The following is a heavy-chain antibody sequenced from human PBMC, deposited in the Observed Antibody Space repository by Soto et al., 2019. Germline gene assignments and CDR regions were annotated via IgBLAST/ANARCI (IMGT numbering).Heavy chain of an antibody. V-gene: IGHV1-69*13. Sequence: SVKVSCKASRVAFSKFIVTWVRQAPGLGLEWVGGIIPIFGTANYAQKFQGRVTITADESTSTSYTEVNNLRSEDTAVYYCAKVRYSSPMGYYYGMDVWGQGTTVTVSS. J-gene: IGHJ6*02. CDR3: AKVRYSSPMGYYYGMDV. D-gene: IGHD6-19*01. CDR1: RVAFSKFI. CDR2: IIPIFGTA.